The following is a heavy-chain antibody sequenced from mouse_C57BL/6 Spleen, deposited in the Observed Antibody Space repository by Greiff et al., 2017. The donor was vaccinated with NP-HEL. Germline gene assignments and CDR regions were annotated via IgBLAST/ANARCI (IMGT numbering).Heavy chain of an antibody. J-gene: IGHJ2*01. CDR1: GYTFTSYW. Sequence: QVQLKQPGAELVRPGSSVKLSCKASGYTFTSYWMHWVKQRPIQGLEWIGNIDPSDSETHYNQKFKDKATLTVDKSSSTAYMQLSSLTSEDSAVYYCARWGVVAPFDYWGQGTTLTVSS. CDR2: IDPSDSET. CDR3: ARWGVVAPFDY. V-gene: IGHV1-52*01. D-gene: IGHD1-1*01.